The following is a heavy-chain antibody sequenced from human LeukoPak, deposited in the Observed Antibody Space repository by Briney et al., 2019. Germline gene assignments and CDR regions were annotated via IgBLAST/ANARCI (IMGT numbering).Heavy chain of an antibody. V-gene: IGHV1-8*01. CDR2: MNPNSGNT. D-gene: IGHD1-26*01. J-gene: IGHJ4*02. CDR1: GYTFTSYD. Sequence: APVKVSCKASGYTFTSYDINWVRQATGQGLEWMGWMNPNSGNTGYAQKFQGRVTMTRNTSISTAYMELSSLRSEDTAVYYCARSRRGGSKYYFDYWGQGTLVTVSS. CDR3: ARSRRGGSKYYFDY.